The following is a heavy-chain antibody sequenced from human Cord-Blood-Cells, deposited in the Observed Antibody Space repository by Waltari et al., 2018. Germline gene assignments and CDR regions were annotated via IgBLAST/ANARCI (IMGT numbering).Heavy chain of an antibody. Sequence: QVQLVESGGGVVQPGRSLRLSCAASGFTFSSYAMHWVRQAPGKGLEWVAVISYDGSNKYYADSVKGRFTISRDNSKNTLYLQRNSLRAEDTAVYYCARDPRSSSWYYYYYGMDVWGQGTTVTVSS. V-gene: IGHV3-30*04. D-gene: IGHD6-13*01. CDR3: ARDPRSSSWYYYYYGMDV. CDR2: ISYDGSNK. J-gene: IGHJ6*02. CDR1: GFTFSSYA.